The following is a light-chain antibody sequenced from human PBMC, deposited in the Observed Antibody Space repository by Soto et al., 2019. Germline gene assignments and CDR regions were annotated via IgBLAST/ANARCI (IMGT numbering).Light chain of an antibody. CDR1: QDISNH. Sequence: DIQMTQSGSSLSASVGDRVTITCQASQDISNHLSWFQQKPGKAPKLLIYDTSNLETGVPSRFSGTGSGTDFSITISSLQPEDIATYYCQQYAYLPYTFGQGTKLEIK. CDR2: DTS. V-gene: IGKV1-33*01. J-gene: IGKJ2*01. CDR3: QQYAYLPYT.